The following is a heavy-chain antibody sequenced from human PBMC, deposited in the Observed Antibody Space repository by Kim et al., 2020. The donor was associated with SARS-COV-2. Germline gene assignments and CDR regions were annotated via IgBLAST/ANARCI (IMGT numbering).Heavy chain of an antibody. D-gene: IGHD2-21*01. J-gene: IGHJ3*02. CDR3: ARKDAGYYAFDI. Sequence: SETLSLTCAVSGYSISTSNWWGWIRQPPGKGLEWIGNIYYSGSTYHNPSLKSRVTMSVDTSKNEFSLKLSSVTAVDTAVYYCARKDAGYYAFDIWGQGTMVTVSS. V-gene: IGHV4-28*01. CDR1: GYSISTSNW. CDR2: IYYSGST.